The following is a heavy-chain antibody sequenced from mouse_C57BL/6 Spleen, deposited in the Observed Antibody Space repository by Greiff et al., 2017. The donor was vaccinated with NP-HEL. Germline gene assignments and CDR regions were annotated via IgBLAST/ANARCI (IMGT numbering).Heavy chain of an antibody. D-gene: IGHD1-1*01. J-gene: IGHJ3*01. CDR3: ARDAGYYGSSPSWFAY. V-gene: IGHV7-1*01. Sequence: EVKLMESGGGLVQSGRSLRLSCATSGFTFSDFYMEWVRQAPGKGLEWIAASRNKANDYTTEYSASVKGRFIVSRDTSQSILYLQMNALRAEDTAIYYCARDAGYYGSSPSWFAYWGQGTLVTVSA. CDR1: GFTFSDFY. CDR2: SRNKANDYTT.